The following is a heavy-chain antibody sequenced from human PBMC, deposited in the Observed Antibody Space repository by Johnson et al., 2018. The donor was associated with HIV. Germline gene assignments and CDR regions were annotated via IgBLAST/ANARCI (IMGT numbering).Heavy chain of an antibody. CDR2: ISTSGSTL. J-gene: IGHJ3*02. CDR3: ARDYLVGPTGGYI. Sequence: QVQLVESGGGLVKPGGSLRLSCAASGFTFSDYYMSWIRQAPGKGLDWVAYISTSGSTLYSADSVKGRFTISRDNAKNSLSLHMNSLRAEDTAVYYCARDYLVGPTGGYIWGQGTMVTVSS. D-gene: IGHD1-26*01. CDR1: GFTFSDYY. V-gene: IGHV3-11*04.